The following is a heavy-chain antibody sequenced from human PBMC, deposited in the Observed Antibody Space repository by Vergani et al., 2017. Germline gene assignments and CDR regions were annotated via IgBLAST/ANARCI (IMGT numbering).Heavy chain of an antibody. D-gene: IGHD1-14*01. CDR1: GGSISSGSYY. V-gene: IGHV4-61*02. CDR3: ARDPLYITTWPFLLLDMDV. J-gene: IGHJ6*02. CDR2: FYTGGGT. Sequence: QVQLQESGPGLVRPSQTLSLTCTVSGGSISSGSYYWSWFRQPAGKGLEWIGRFYTGGGTSYNPSLKSRVTISVDTSKNQFSLQLSSVTAAETAVYYCARDPLYITTWPFLLLDMDVWVQGTTVTVSS.